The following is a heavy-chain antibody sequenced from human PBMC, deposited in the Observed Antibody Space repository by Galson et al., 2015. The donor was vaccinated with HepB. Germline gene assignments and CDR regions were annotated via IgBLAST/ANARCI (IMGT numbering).Heavy chain of an antibody. CDR3: ARGIDGLNKYDFWGGSTVYFDY. CDR1: GFTVSSNY. J-gene: IGHJ4*02. CDR2: IYSGGST. V-gene: IGHV3-53*01. D-gene: IGHD3-3*01. Sequence: SLRLSCAASGFTVSSNYMSWVRQAPEKGLEWVSVIYSGGSTYYADSVKGRFTISRDNSKNTLYLQMNSLRAEDTAVYYCARGIDGLNKYDFWGGSTVYFDYWGQGTLVTVSS.